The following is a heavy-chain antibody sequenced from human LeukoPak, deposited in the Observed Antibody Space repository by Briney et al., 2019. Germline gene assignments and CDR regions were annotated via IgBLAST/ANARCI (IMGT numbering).Heavy chain of an antibody. CDR1: GYTFTGRY. CDR2: IKPDSGAT. CDR3: ARPEYRYGYILDY. Sequence: AASVKVSCKASGYTFTGRYIHWVRQAPGQGLEWMGWIKPDSGATNYAQKFQGRVTMTRDTSISTAHMELNRLTSDDTAVYYCARPEYRYGYILDYWGQGTLVTVSS. D-gene: IGHD5-18*01. J-gene: IGHJ4*02. V-gene: IGHV1-2*02.